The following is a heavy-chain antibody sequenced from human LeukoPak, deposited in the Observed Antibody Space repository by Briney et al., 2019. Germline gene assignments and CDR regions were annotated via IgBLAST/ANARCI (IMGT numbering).Heavy chain of an antibody. Sequence: GGSLRLSCAASGFTFSSYGMHWVRQAPGKGLEWVAVISYDGSNKYYADSVKGRFTISRDNSKNTLYLQMNSLRAEDTAVYYCAKDGSKQRPIFYYYGMDVWGQGTTVTVSS. CDR2: ISYDGSNK. D-gene: IGHD6-19*01. J-gene: IGHJ6*02. V-gene: IGHV3-30*18. CDR3: AKDGSKQRPIFYYYGMDV. CDR1: GFTFSSYG.